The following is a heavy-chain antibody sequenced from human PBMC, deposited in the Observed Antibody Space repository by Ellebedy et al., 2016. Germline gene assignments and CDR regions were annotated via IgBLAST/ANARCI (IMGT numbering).Heavy chain of an antibody. CDR3: ARGNSAFDI. CDR1: GYTFTSYA. Sequence: ASVKVSCKASGYTFTSYAMHWVRQAPGQRLEWMGWINAGNGNTKYSQNLQGRVTITRDTSASTAYMELNRLRYEDTAVYYCARGNSAFDIWGQGTTVTVSS. J-gene: IGHJ6*02. V-gene: IGHV1-3*01. CDR2: INAGNGNT. D-gene: IGHD3-3*02.